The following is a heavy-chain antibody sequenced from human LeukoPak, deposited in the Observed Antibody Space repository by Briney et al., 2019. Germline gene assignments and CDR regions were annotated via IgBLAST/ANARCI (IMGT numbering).Heavy chain of an antibody. D-gene: IGHD5-12*01. J-gene: IGHJ3*02. CDR1: GFTFNGHW. V-gene: IGHV3-21*01. CDR2: ISSSSSYI. Sequence: GGSLRLSCAASGFTFNGHWMAWVRQAPGKGLEWVSSISSSSSYIYYADSVKGRFTVSRDNAKNSLYLQMNSLRAEDTAVYYCARDRYSGYDFDAFDIWGQGTMVTVSS. CDR3: ARDRYSGYDFDAFDI.